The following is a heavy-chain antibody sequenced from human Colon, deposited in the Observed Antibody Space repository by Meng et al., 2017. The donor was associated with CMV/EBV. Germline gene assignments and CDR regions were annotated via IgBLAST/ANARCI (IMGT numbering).Heavy chain of an antibody. CDR1: GYTFTSYD. CDR2: MNPNSGNT. CDR3: AREWDLGAVSVAQYGMDV. V-gene: IGHV1-8*01. D-gene: IGHD1-26*01. J-gene: IGHJ6*02. Sequence: ASVKVSCKASGYTFTSYDINWVRQATGQGLEWMGWMNPNSGNTGYAQKFQGRVTMTRNTSISTAYMELSSLRSEDTAVYYCAREWDLGAVSVAQYGMDVWGQGTTVTVSS.